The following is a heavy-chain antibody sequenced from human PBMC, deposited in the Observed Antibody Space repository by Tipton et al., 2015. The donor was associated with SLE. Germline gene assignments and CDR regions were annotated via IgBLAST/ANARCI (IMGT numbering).Heavy chain of an antibody. Sequence: SLRLSCTASGFTFGDYGLTWVRQAPGKGLEWVSYISSSGNSISFIDSVKGRFTISRDNAKNSVYLQMNSLRAEDTALYYCAKPGYSSGWYYFDYWGQGTLVTVSS. J-gene: IGHJ4*02. D-gene: IGHD6-19*01. CDR1: GFTFGDYG. V-gene: IGHV3-11*01. CDR3: AKPGYSSGWYYFDY. CDR2: ISSSGNSI.